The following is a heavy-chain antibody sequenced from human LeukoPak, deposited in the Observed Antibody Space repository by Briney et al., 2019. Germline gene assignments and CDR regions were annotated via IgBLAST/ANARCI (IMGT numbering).Heavy chain of an antibody. D-gene: IGHD3-22*01. CDR1: GGSISTYY. V-gene: IGHV4-59*01. CDR3: AREGLYYYDSSGYYYSSYYYYYMDV. CDR2: INYSGST. J-gene: IGHJ6*03. Sequence: SETLSLTCTVSGGSISTYYWSWLRQSPGKGLEWLGYINYSGSTNYNPSLKSRVTISVDTSKNQFSLKLSSVTAAETAVYHCAREGLYYYDSSGYYYSSYYYYYMDVWGKGTTVTISS.